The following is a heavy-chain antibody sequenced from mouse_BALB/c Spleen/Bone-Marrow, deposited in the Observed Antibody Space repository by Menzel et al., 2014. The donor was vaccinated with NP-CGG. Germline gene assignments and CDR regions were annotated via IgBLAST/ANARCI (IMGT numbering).Heavy chain of an antibody. CDR2: INPSNGRT. V-gene: IGHV1S81*02. CDR3: APYYYGSSYGFYWYFDV. J-gene: IGHJ1*01. D-gene: IGHD1-1*01. CDR1: GYTFTSYW. Sequence: QVQLQQPGAELVKPGASVKLSCKASGYTFTSYWMHWVKQRPGQGLEWIGEINPSNGRTNYNEKFKSKATLTVDKSSSTAYMQLSSPTSEDSAVYYCAPYYYGSSYGFYWYFDVWGAGTTVTVSS.